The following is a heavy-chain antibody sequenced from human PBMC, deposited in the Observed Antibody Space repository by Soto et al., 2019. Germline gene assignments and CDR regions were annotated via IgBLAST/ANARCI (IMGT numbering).Heavy chain of an antibody. CDR2: ISSSGSTI. CDR1: GFTFSDYY. CDR3: ARDYYGSGSYGWFDP. V-gene: IGHV3-11*01. J-gene: IGHJ5*02. D-gene: IGHD3-10*01. Sequence: PGGSLRLSCAASGFTFSDYYMSWIRQAPGKGLEWVSYISSSGSTIKYADSVKGRFTISRDNGKNSLYLQLNSLRAKDTAVYYCARDYYGSGSYGWFDPWGQGTLVTVSS.